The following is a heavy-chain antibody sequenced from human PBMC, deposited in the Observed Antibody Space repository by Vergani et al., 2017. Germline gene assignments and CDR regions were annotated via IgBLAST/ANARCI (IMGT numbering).Heavy chain of an antibody. D-gene: IGHD2-21*01. CDR3: ARTLWRRSCYFDY. CDR2: IKQDGSEK. J-gene: IGHJ4*02. CDR1: GFTFSSYW. Sequence: EVQLVESGGGLVQPGGSLRLSCAASGFTFSSYWMSWVRQAPGKGLEWVANIKQDGSEKYYVDPVKGRFTISRDNAKNSLYLQMNSLRAEDTAVYYCARTLWRRSCYFDYWGEGTLVTGSS. V-gene: IGHV3-7*01.